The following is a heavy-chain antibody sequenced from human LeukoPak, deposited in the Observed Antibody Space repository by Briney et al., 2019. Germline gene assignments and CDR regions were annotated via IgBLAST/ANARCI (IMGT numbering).Heavy chain of an antibody. CDR1: GYTFTSYD. V-gene: IGHV1-8*01. CDR2: MNPNRGNT. CDR3: ARGPTIVVVPAARADKEAFDI. Sequence: ASVKVSCKASGYTFTSYDVNWVRQAPGQGLEWMGWMNPNRGNTGYAQKFQGRVSMTRDTSISTAYMELSSLRSDDTAVYYCARGPTIVVVPAARADKEAFDIWGQGTMVTVSS. J-gene: IGHJ3*02. D-gene: IGHD2-2*01.